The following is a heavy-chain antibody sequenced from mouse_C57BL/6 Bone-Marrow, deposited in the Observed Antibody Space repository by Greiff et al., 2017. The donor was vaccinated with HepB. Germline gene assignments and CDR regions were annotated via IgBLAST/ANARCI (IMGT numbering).Heavy chain of an antibody. CDR1: GYTFSSYW. D-gene: IGHD1-1*01. Sequence: QVQLQQSGDEVMKPGASVKISSKATGYTFSSYWIEWIKQRPGHGLEWIGEILPGSGSTNYNEKFKGKATFTTETSSNTAYMELSRLTSEDSAVYYCARGYYGNWFAYWGQGTLVTFSA. CDR2: ILPGSGST. V-gene: IGHV1-9*01. J-gene: IGHJ3*01. CDR3: ARGYYGNWFAY.